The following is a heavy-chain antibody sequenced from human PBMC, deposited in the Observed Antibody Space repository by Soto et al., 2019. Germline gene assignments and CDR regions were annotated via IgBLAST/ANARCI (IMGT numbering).Heavy chain of an antibody. CDR3: ARRIVATIYYFDY. D-gene: IGHD5-12*01. CDR2: IDYSGST. CDR1: GGSISSGGYY. Sequence: QVQLQESGPGLVKPSQTLSLTSTVSGGSISSGGYYWSWIRQHPGKGLEWIAYIDYSGSTYYNPSLKSRVTISVDTSKNQFSLKLSSVTAADTAVYYCARRIVATIYYFDYWGQGTLVTVSS. J-gene: IGHJ4*02. V-gene: IGHV4-31*03.